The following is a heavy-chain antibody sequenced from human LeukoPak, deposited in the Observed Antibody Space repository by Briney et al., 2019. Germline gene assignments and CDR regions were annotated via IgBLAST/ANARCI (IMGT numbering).Heavy chain of an antibody. V-gene: IGHV1-8*01. CDR3: ARFAVHRRITVAGQFGLDY. D-gene: IGHD6-19*01. Sequence: GASVKVSCKASGYTFPSYEINWVGQAPGQGLEWMGWMNPNSGNTGYAQKFQGRVTMTRNTSISTAYMELSSLRSEDTAVYYCARFAVHRRITVAGQFGLDYWGQGTLVSLSS. J-gene: IGHJ4*02. CDR2: MNPNSGNT. CDR1: GYTFPSYE.